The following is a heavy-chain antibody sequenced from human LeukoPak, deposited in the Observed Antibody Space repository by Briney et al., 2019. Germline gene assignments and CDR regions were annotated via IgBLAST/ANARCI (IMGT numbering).Heavy chain of an antibody. J-gene: IGHJ4*02. CDR1: GGSFSGYY. CDR3: ARRRTATVDFDY. Sequence: SETLSLTCAVYGGSFSGYYWTWIRQPPGKGLEWIGEINHSGSTNYNPSLKSRVTISVDTSKNQFSLKLSSVTAADTAVYYCARRRTATVDFDYWGQGTLVTVSS. D-gene: IGHD4-23*01. V-gene: IGHV4-34*01. CDR2: INHSGST.